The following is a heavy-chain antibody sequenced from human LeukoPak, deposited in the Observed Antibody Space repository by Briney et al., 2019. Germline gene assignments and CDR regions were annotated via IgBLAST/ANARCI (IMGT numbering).Heavy chain of an antibody. V-gene: IGHV1-8*03. D-gene: IGHD2-15*01. J-gene: IGHJ6*03. CDR1: GYTFTSYD. Sequence: ASVKVSCKASGYTFTSYDINWVRQAPGQGLEWMGWMNPNSGNTGYAQKFQGRVTITRNTSISTAYMELSSLRSEDTAVYYCARGRYCSGGSCYFGYYYYYYMDVWGKGTTVTVSS. CDR2: MNPNSGNT. CDR3: ARGRYCSGGSCYFGYYYYYYMDV.